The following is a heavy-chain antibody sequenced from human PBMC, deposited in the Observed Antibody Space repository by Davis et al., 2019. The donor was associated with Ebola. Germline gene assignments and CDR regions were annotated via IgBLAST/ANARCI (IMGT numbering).Heavy chain of an antibody. Sequence: SETLSLTCSVSGGSINSSSYSWGWIRQPPGKGLEWIGSISYSGSTYYSPSLKSRVTISVDTSKNHFSLKLSSVTAADTAVYYCARHGASSGYSPLGYWGQGTLVTVSS. CDR2: ISYSGST. V-gene: IGHV4-39*01. CDR1: GGSINSSSYS. J-gene: IGHJ4*02. D-gene: IGHD3-22*01. CDR3: ARHGASSGYSPLGY.